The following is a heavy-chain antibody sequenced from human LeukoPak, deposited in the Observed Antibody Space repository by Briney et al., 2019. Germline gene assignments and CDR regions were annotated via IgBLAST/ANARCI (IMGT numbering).Heavy chain of an antibody. CDR3: ASKGAASYRYYGMDV. D-gene: IGHD2-15*01. J-gene: IGHJ6*02. CDR1: GVTVSSSH. V-gene: IGHV3-66*01. CDR2: IYSGGST. Sequence: GGSLRLSCAASGVTVSSSHMNWVRQAPGKGLEWVSVIYSGGSTYYGDSVKGRFTISRDNSKNTVYLQMNSLRAEDTAVYYCASKGAASYRYYGMDVWGQGTTVTVSS.